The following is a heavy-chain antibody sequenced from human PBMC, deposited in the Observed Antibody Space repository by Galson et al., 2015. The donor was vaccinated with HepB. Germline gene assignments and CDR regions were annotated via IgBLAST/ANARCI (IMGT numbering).Heavy chain of an antibody. J-gene: IGHJ4*02. CDR2: IYYSGST. V-gene: IGHV4-39*01. Sequence: SETLSLTCTVSGGSISSSSYYWGWIRQPPGKGLEWIGSIYYSGSTYYNPSLKSRVTLSVDTAKNQFSLKLSSVTAPDTAVYYCATQTYYYNSNSYYYVLSNFDDWGQGTLVTVSS. D-gene: IGHD3-22*01. CDR3: ATQTYYYNSNSYYYVLSNFDD. CDR1: GGSISSSSYY.